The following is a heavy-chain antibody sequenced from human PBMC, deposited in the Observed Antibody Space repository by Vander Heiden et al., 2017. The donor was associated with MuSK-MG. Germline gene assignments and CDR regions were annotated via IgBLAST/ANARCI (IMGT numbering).Heavy chain of an antibody. CDR1: GSRFSSHA. J-gene: IGHJ3*02. CDR2: VSGSGGST. Sequence: EAQLLESGGGLNQPGGSLRLSCPAPGSRFSSHAMSWVRPHPGKGVGWVSAVSGSGGSTYYADSVKGGFTICRDNSKNMLYRQKNNLGAEETAVYDCAKSAQLLPDAFDIWGQGTMVTVSS. V-gene: IGHV3-23*01. CDR3: AKSAQLLPDAFDI. D-gene: IGHD1-26*01.